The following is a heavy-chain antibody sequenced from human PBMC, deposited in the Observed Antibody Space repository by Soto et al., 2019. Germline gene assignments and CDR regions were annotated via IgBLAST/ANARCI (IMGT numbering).Heavy chain of an antibody. CDR1: GDSITGDNW. V-gene: IGHV4-4*02. Sequence: QVQLQESGPGLVQPSGTLSLTCAVSGDSITGDNWWSWVRQPPGKGLEWIGEIHHSGATNYNPSRKSRVTISVDASKNQFSLKLNSVTAADTAMFYCATQGFYRMGVWGRGTTVTVSS. CDR2: IHHSGAT. J-gene: IGHJ6*02. CDR3: ATQGFYRMGV.